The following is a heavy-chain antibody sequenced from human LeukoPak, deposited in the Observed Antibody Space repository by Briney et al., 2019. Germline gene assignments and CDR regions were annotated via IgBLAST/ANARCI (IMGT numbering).Heavy chain of an antibody. Sequence: SETLSLTCAVYGGSFSGYYWSWIRQPPGKGLEWIGEINHSGSTNYNPSLKSRVTISVDTSKNQFSLKLSSVTAADTAVYYCARGRRMLLGAFDVWGQGTMVTVSS. J-gene: IGHJ3*01. CDR3: ARGRRMLLGAFDV. D-gene: IGHD2-8*01. V-gene: IGHV4-34*01. CDR2: INHSGST. CDR1: GGSFSGYY.